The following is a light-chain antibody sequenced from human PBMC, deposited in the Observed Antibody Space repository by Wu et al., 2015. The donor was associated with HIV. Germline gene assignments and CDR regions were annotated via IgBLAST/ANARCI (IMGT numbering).Light chain of an antibody. J-gene: IGKJ4*01. V-gene: IGKV3-11*01. CDR1: QSVSGY. CDR2: DAS. Sequence: EIVLTQSPATLSSSPGERATLSCRASQSVSGYLAWYQQKPGQTPRLLIHDASNRATGIPARFSGSGSGTDFTLTISSLEPEDFAVFYXQQYSDWPLTFGGGTKGGDQT. CDR3: QQYSDWPLT.